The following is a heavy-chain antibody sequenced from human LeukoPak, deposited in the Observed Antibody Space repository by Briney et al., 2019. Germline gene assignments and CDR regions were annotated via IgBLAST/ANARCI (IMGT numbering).Heavy chain of an antibody. V-gene: IGHV3-30*18. CDR2: ISYDGSNK. CDR3: AKSTIVVVPAAIPILFDY. CDR1: GFTFSSYG. D-gene: IGHD2-2*02. J-gene: IGHJ4*02. Sequence: GGSLRLSCAASGFTFSSYGMHWVRQAPGKGLEWVAVISYDGSNKYYADSVKGRFTISRDNSKNTLYLQMNSLRAEGTAVYYCAKSTIVVVPAAIPILFDYWGQGTLVTVSS.